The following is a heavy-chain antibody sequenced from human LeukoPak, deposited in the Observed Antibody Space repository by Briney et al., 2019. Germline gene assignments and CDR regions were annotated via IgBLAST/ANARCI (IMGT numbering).Heavy chain of an antibody. D-gene: IGHD4-17*01. J-gene: IGHJ2*01. CDR1: GFTFSCYW. V-gene: IGHV3-74*01. CDR3: AKPLVYGDAYWYFDL. CDR2: INSDGSGT. Sequence: GGSLRLSCAASGFTFSCYWMHWVRQVPGKGLVWVSRINSDGSGTSYADSVKGRFTISRDNAKNTLYLQMNSLRAEDAAVYYCAKPLVYGDAYWYFDLWGRGTLVTVSS.